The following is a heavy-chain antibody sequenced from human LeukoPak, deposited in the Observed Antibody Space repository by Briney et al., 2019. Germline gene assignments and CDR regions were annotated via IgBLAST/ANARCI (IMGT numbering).Heavy chain of an antibody. CDR2: IWYDGSSK. Sequence: PGGSLRLSCAASGLTFSSYGMHWVRQAPGKGLEWVAVIWYDGSSKYYADSVKGRFTISRDNSKKTLYLQMNSLRAEDTAVYYCARDYCGGDCYVDYWGQGTLVTVSS. CDR3: ARDYCGGDCYVDY. V-gene: IGHV3-33*01. CDR1: GLTFSSYG. D-gene: IGHD2-21*02. J-gene: IGHJ4*02.